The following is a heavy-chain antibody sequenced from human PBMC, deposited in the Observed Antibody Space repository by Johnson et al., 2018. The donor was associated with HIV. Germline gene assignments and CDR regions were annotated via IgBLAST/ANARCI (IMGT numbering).Heavy chain of an antibody. J-gene: IGHJ3*02. CDR3: AKSTQATSAREAGPYGAFDI. Sequence: QVQLVESGGGVVQSGRSLRLSCAASGFAFSRFAMHWVRQVPDKGLEWVAVISYDGTNQYHADSVKGRFTISRDNSKNTLYLQMNSLRAEDTALYYWAKSTQATSAREAGPYGAFDIWGQGTMVTVSS. CDR1: GFAFSRFA. D-gene: IGHD2-2*01. CDR2: ISYDGTNQ. V-gene: IGHV3-30*18.